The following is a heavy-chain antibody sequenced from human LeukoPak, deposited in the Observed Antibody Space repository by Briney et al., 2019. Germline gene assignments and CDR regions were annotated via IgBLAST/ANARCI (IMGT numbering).Heavy chain of an antibody. J-gene: IGHJ4*02. CDR2: IDPSDSYT. CDR3: ARVGTAGTSY. V-gene: IGHV5-10-1*01. Sequence: GESLKISCKGSGYSFSSYWISWVRQMPGKGLEWMGRIDPSDSYTNYSPSFQGHVTISADKSISTAYLQWSTLKASDTAMYYCARVGTAGTSYWGQGTLVTVSS. CDR1: GYSFSSYW. D-gene: IGHD6-13*01.